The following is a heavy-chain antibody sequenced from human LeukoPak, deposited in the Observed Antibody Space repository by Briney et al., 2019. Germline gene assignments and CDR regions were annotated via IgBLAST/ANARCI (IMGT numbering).Heavy chain of an antibody. CDR2: IDYSGST. CDR1: GGSISSYY. Sequence: SETLSLTCTVSGGSISSYYWSWIRQPPGKGLEWIGYIDYSGSTNYNPSLKSRVTILLDTSKNQFSLKLTSVTAADTAVYYCARGGNCSGGTCYSDRGWFDPWGQGTLVTVSS. J-gene: IGHJ5*02. CDR3: ARGGNCSGGTCYSDRGWFDP. D-gene: IGHD2-15*01. V-gene: IGHV4-59*01.